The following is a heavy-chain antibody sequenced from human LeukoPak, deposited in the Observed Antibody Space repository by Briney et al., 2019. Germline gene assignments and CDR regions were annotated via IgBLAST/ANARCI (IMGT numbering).Heavy chain of an antibody. J-gene: IGHJ4*02. CDR2: IYSGGST. CDR1: GFTVSSNY. D-gene: IGHD1-26*01. V-gene: IGHV3-53*01. Sequence: GGSLRLSCAASGFTVSSNYTSWVRQAPGKGLEWVSVIYSGGSTYYADSVKGRFTISRDNSKNTLYLQMNSLRAEDTAVYYCASWGGSWEYYFDYWGQGTLVTVSS. CDR3: ASWGGSWEYYFDY.